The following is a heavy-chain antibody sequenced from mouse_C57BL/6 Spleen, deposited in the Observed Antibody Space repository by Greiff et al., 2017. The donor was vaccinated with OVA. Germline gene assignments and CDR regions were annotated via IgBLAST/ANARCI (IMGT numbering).Heavy chain of an antibody. J-gene: IGHJ3*01. Sequence: QVQLQQPGAELVRPGASVTLSCKASGYTFTDYEMHWVKQTPVHGLEWIGAIDPETGGTAYNQKFKGKAILTADKSSSTAYMELRSLTSEDSAVYYCTSHYYGSSYGFAYWGQGTLVTVSA. V-gene: IGHV1-15*01. CDR3: TSHYYGSSYGFAY. CDR1: GYTFTDYE. D-gene: IGHD1-1*01. CDR2: IDPETGGT.